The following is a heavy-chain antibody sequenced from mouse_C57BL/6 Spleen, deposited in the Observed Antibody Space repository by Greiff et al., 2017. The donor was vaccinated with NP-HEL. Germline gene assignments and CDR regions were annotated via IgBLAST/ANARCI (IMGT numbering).Heavy chain of an antibody. J-gene: IGHJ2*01. CDR1: GYTFTSYW. CDR3: ERTTVVATGFDY. V-gene: IGHV1-50*01. D-gene: IGHD1-1*01. Sequence: VQLQQSGAELVKPGASVKLSCKASGYTFTSYWMQWVKQRPGQGLEWIGEIDPSDSYTNYNQKFKGKATLTVDTSSSTAYMQLSSLTSEDSAVYYCERTTVVATGFDYWGQGTTLTVSS. CDR2: IDPSDSYT.